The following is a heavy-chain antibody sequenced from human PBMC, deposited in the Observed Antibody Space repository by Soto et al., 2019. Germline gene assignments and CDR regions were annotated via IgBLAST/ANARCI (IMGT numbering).Heavy chain of an antibody. CDR3: AADGGSGYFDAFDI. J-gene: IGHJ3*02. D-gene: IGHD3-22*01. Sequence: GGSLRLSYTASGFTFYSYAMTWVRQAPGKGLEWVSAISGSGDRTYYADSVKGRFTISRDNSKNTLYLQMNSLRAEVTVVYYCAADGGSGYFDAFDIWGQGTMVTVSS. CDR1: GFTFYSYA. V-gene: IGHV3-23*01. CDR2: ISGSGDRT.